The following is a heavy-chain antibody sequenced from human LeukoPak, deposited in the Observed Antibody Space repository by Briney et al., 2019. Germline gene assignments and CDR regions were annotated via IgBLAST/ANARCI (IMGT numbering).Heavy chain of an antibody. Sequence: GGSLRLSCAASGFTFSSYAMSWVRQAPGKGLEWVSAISGSGGSTHYADSVKGRFTISRDNSKNTLYLQMNSPRAEDTAVYYCAKASWIQLWLPDYWGQGTLVTVSS. V-gene: IGHV3-23*01. CDR2: ISGSGGST. CDR3: AKASWIQLWLPDY. J-gene: IGHJ4*02. CDR1: GFTFSSYA. D-gene: IGHD5-18*01.